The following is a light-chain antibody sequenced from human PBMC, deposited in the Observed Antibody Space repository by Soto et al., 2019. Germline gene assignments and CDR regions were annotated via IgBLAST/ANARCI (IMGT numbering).Light chain of an antibody. V-gene: IGLV2-8*01. CDR1: SSDVGGYKY. CDR2: EVS. CDR3: SSYAGSNDLV. J-gene: IGLJ2*01. Sequence: QSVLTQPPSASGSPGQAVTISCTGTSSDVGGYKYVSWYQQHPGKAPKLILYEVSKRPSGVPDRFSGSKSGNTASLTVSGLQSEDEAEYYCSSYAGSNDLVFGGGTKLTVL.